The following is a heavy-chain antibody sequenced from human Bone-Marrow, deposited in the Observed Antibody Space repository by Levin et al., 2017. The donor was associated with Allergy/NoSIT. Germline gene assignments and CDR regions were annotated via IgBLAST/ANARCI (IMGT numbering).Heavy chain of an antibody. Sequence: GESLKISCAASRFTFSNYAMSWVRQAPGKGLEWVSGISGSGDSTYDGDSVKGRFTISRDNSKNTLYLQMNSLRAEDTAVYYCAKDRDFYGSGSLGNWGQGTLVTVSS. CDR2: ISGSGDST. V-gene: IGHV3-23*01. CDR1: RFTFSNYA. J-gene: IGHJ4*02. D-gene: IGHD3-10*01. CDR3: AKDRDFYGSGSLGN.